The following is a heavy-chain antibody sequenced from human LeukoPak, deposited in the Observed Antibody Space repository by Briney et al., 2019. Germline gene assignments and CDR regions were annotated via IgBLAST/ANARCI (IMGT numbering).Heavy chain of an antibody. Sequence: ASVKVSCKASGYTFTGHYLHWVRQAPGQEHEWMGWINSNSGATNSAQKFQGRVTMTRDTSISTAYMELSRLRSDDTAVYYCARVPLVSTIPFDYWGHGTLVTVSS. V-gene: IGHV1-2*02. CDR2: INSNSGAT. J-gene: IGHJ4*01. CDR3: ARVPLVSTIPFDY. CDR1: GYTFTGHY. D-gene: IGHD5/OR15-5a*01.